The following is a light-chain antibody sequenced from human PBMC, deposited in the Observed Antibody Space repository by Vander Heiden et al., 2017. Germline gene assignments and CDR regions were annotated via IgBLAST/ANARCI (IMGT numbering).Light chain of an antibody. CDR1: QSVNIW. CDR3: QQDKSYPYT. Sequence: DILMTQSHSTLSASVGDRVTITCRASQSVNIWLAWYLQKPGKAPKVLINKASSLESGVPSRFRGSGSGTEFTLTISSLQPDDFATYYCQQDKSYPYTFGQGTKLEIK. V-gene: IGKV1-5*03. J-gene: IGKJ2*01. CDR2: KAS.